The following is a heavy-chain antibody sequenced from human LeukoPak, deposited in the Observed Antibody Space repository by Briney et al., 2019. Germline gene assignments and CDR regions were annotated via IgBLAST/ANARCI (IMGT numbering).Heavy chain of an antibody. D-gene: IGHD2-2*01. CDR3: ARDRGFIVVVPAAFDY. J-gene: IGHJ4*02. CDR1: GFTFSSYG. CDR2: IWYDGSNK. V-gene: IGHV3-33*01. Sequence: PGRSLRLSCAASGFTFSSYGMHWVRQAPGKGLEWVAVIWYDGSNKYYADSVKGRFTISRDNSKNTLYLQMNSLRAEDTAAYYCARDRGFIVVVPAAFDYWGQGTLVTVSS.